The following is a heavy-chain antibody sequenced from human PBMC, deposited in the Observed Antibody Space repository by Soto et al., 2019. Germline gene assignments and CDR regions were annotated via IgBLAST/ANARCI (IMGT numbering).Heavy chain of an antibody. CDR1: GDSISSGGYS. J-gene: IGHJ4*02. Sequence: PSETLSLTCAVSGDSISSGGYSWNWIRQPPGKGLEWIGYIYHSGGTDYNPSLKSRVTITVDSSNNQFSLKLSSVTAADTAVYYCARNSRSGYYLDYWGQGTLVTVPQ. CDR2: IYHSGGT. V-gene: IGHV4-30-2*01. CDR3: ARNSRSGYYLDY. D-gene: IGHD3-22*01.